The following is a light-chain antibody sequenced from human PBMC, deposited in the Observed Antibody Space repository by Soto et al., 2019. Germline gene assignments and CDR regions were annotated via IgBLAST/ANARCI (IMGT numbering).Light chain of an antibody. J-gene: IGKJ4*01. CDR3: QQRASWPLT. Sequence: EIVMTQSPATLSVSPGETTRLSCRASQSINSDVAWYQQKVGQTPRLLIHGASTRATGIAARFSGSGSGTEFTLTISGLQSEDFAVYYCQQRASWPLTFGGGTRVEI. CDR1: QSINSD. CDR2: GAS. V-gene: IGKV3D-15*01.